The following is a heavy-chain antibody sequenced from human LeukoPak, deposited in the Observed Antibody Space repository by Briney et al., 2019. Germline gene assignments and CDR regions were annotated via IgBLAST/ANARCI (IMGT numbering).Heavy chain of an antibody. CDR2: IYYSGST. V-gene: IGHV4-59*08. CDR1: GGSISSYY. CDR3: ARQRGSGYLYYFDY. D-gene: IGHD5-12*01. J-gene: IGHJ4*02. Sequence: PSETLSLTCTVSGGSISSYYWSWIRQPPGKGLEWIGYIYYSGSTNYNPSLKSRVTISVDTSKNQFSLKLNSVTAADTAVYYCARQRGSGYLYYFDYWGQGTLVTVSS.